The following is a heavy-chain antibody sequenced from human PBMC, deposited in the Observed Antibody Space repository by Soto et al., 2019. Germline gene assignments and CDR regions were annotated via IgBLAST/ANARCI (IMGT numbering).Heavy chain of an antibody. V-gene: IGHV1-8*01. CDR3: ARERSAAGTGWFDP. Sequence: QAQLVQSGAEVKKPGASVKVSCKASRYTFSSYDINWVRQATGQGLEWMGWMNPNSGNTGYAQKFQGRVTMTRNTSISTAYMELSSLRSEDTAVYYCARERSAAGTGWFDPWGQGTLVTVSS. CDR1: RYTFSSYD. D-gene: IGHD6-13*01. CDR2: MNPNSGNT. J-gene: IGHJ5*02.